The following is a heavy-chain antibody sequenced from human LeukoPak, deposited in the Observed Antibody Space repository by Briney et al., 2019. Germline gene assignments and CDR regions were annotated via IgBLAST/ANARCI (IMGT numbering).Heavy chain of an antibody. CDR2: IYYSGST. D-gene: IGHD5-18*01. J-gene: IGHJ5*02. CDR1: GGSISSGGYY. V-gene: IGHV4-31*03. CDR3: ASGGYSYDYNWLDR. Sequence: SQTLSLTCTVSGGSISSGGYYWSWIRQHPGKGLEWIGYIYYSGSTYYNPSLKSRVTISVDTSKNQFSLKLSSVTAADTAVYYCASGGYSYDYNWLDRWGQGTLVTVSS.